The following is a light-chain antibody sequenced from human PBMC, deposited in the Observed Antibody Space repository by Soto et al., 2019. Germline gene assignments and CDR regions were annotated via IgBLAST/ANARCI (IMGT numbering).Light chain of an antibody. CDR2: DAS. V-gene: IGKV3-11*01. J-gene: IGKJ1*01. CDR1: QSVSNNY. Sequence: EIVLTQSPGTLSLSPGERATLSCRASQSVSNNYLAWYQQKPGQAPRLLIYDASNRATGIPARFSGSGSGTDFTLTISSLEPEDFAVYYCQQRSNWPPLTFGQGTKVEIK. CDR3: QQRSNWPPLT.